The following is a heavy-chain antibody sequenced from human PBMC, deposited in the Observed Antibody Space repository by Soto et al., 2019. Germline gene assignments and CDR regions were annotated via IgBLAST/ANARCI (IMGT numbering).Heavy chain of an antibody. CDR2: IKSKTDGGTT. CDR3: TTGPPPKPEGRPDRWNMDV. D-gene: IGHD2-15*01. J-gene: IGHJ6*03. CDR1: GFTFSNAW. Sequence: GGSLRLSCAASGFTFSNAWMSWVRQAPGKGLEWVGRIKSKTDGGTTDYAAPVKGRFTISRDDSKNKLKLQMNSLKTEDTAVYYCTTGPPPKPEGRPDRWNMDVWGKGTTVTVSS. V-gene: IGHV3-15*01.